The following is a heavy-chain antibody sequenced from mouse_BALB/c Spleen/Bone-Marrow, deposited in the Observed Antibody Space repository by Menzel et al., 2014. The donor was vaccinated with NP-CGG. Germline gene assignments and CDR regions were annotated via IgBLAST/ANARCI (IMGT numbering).Heavy chain of an antibody. V-gene: IGHV5-17*02. J-gene: IGHJ2*01. CDR1: GFTFSSFG. Sequence: EVQGVESGGGLVQPGGSRKLSCAASGFTFSSFGMHWVRQAPEKGLEWVAYISSGSSTIFYAGTVKGRFTISRDNPKNTLFLQMTSLRSEDTAIYYCTRGGNWEDFDYWGQGTTLTVSS. D-gene: IGHD4-1*01. CDR3: TRGGNWEDFDY. CDR2: ISSGSSTI.